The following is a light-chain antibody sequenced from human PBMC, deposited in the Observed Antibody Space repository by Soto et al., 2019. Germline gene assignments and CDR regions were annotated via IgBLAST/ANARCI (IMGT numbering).Light chain of an antibody. Sequence: EVGMTQSPATLSLSPGERATLSCRASQSVSSNLAWYQQKPGQAPRLLIYGASSRATGIPDRFSGSGSGTDFTLTISRLEPEDFAVYYCQHYQTFGQGTKVDIK. V-gene: IGKV3-20*01. CDR3: QHYQT. CDR2: GAS. J-gene: IGKJ1*01. CDR1: QSVSSN.